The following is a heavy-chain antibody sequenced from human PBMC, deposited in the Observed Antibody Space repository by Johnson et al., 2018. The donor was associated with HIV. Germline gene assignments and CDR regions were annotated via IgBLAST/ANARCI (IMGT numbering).Heavy chain of an antibody. CDR3: ARANRGRNDAFDI. V-gene: IGHV3-53*01. D-gene: IGHD2-15*01. J-gene: IGHJ3*02. CDR1: GFTVSSNY. CDR2: IYSGGST. Sequence: VQLVEFGGGLIQPGGSLRLSCAASGFTVSSNYMSWVRQAPGKGLEWVSVIYSGGSTYYADSVKGRFTISRDSSKNTLYLQTNSLRAGDTAVYYCARANRGRNDAFDIWGQGTMVTVSS.